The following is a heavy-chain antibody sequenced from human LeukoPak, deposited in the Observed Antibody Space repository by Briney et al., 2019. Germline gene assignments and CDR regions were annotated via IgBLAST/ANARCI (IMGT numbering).Heavy chain of an antibody. CDR1: GFSVSSNY. CDR3: ARIMSLTRSYWYGLDV. J-gene: IGHJ6*02. D-gene: IGHD4-11*01. V-gene: IGHV3-66*01. CDR2: IYSGGST. Sequence: GGSLRLSCAASGFSVSSNYMSWVRQAPGKGLEWVSVIYSGGSTYYADSVKGRFTISRDNSENTLYLQMNSLRVDDTAVYYCARIMSLTRSYWYGLDVWGQGTTVTVSS.